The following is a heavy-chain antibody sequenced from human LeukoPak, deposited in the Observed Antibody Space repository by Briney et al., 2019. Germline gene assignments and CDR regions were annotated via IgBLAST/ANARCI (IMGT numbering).Heavy chain of an antibody. CDR2: IYYSGST. D-gene: IGHD4-4*01. V-gene: IGHV4-59*12. J-gene: IGHJ2*01. Sequence: SETLSLTCTVSGGSISSYYWSWIRQPPGKGLEWIGYIYYSGSTNYNPSLKSRVTISVDTSKNQFSLKLSSVTAADTAVYYCARERKVTTVPWYSDLWGRGTLVTVSS. CDR1: GGSISSYY. CDR3: ARERKVTTVPWYSDL.